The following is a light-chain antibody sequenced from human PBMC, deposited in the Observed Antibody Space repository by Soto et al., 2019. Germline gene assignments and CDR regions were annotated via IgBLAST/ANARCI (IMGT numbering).Light chain of an antibody. CDR2: DVS. J-gene: IGLJ2*01. CDR3: SSYTSSSTLV. V-gene: IGLV2-14*01. Sequence: QSALPQPASVSGSPGQSIPISCTGTSSNVGGYKYVSWYQQHPGKAPKLMIYDVSNRPSGVSNRFSGSKSGNTASLTISGLQAEDEADYYCSSYTSSSTLVFGGGTKLTVL. CDR1: SSNVGGYKY.